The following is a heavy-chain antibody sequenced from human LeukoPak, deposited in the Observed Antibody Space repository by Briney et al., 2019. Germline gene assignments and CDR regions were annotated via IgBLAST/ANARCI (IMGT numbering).Heavy chain of an antibody. CDR2: IKYDGSHK. Sequence: GGSLRLFCVASGFSFSSYWMAWVRQAPGKGLEWVANIKYDGSHKYYVDSVKGRFTISRDNAKNSVYLQMNSLRVDDTAVYFCASSHDSSGNDWVQGTMVTVSS. CDR3: ASSHDSSGND. J-gene: IGHJ4*02. V-gene: IGHV3-7*01. CDR1: GFSFSSYW. D-gene: IGHD3-22*01.